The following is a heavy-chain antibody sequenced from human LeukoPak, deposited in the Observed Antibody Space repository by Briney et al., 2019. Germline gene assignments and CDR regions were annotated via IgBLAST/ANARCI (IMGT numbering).Heavy chain of an antibody. CDR2: ISAYNGNT. CDR3: ARVIVGTGTNYFDS. D-gene: IGHD3-22*01. J-gene: IGHJ4*02. V-gene: IGHV1-18*01. Sequence: GASVKVSCQASGYTFTSYGISWMRQAPGQGHEWMGWISAYNGNTNYAQKLRGRVTMTTDTSTSTVYMELRTLGSDDTAVYYCARVIVGTGTNYFDSWGQGTLVTVSS. CDR1: GYTFTSYG.